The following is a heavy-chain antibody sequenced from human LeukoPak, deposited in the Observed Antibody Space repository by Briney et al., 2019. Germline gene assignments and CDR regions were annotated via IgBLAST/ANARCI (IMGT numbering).Heavy chain of an antibody. J-gene: IGHJ4*02. CDR3: ARCGYNGGRFDH. CDR1: GGSFSGYY. CDR2: INHSGST. V-gene: IGHV4-34*01. D-gene: IGHD5-24*01. Sequence: SETLSLTCAVYGGSFSGYYWSWIRQPPGKGLEWIGEINHSGSTNYNPSLKSRVTISEDTSKNQFSLILSSVTAADTAVYYCARCGYNGGRFDHWGQGTLVTVSS.